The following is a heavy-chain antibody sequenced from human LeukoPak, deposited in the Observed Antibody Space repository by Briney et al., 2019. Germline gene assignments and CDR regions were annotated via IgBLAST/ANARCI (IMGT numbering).Heavy chain of an antibody. Sequence: ASVKVSCKASGGAFSSYAISWVRQAPGQGLEWTGRIIPIFGTANYAQKFQGRVTITTDESTSTAYMELSSLRSEDTAVYYCARDSKAAADFDYWGQGTLVTVSS. V-gene: IGHV1-69*05. CDR1: GGAFSSYA. CDR3: ARDSKAAADFDY. CDR2: IIPIFGTA. J-gene: IGHJ4*02. D-gene: IGHD6-13*01.